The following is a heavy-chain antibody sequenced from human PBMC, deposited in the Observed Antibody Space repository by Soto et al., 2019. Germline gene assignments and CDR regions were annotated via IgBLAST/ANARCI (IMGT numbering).Heavy chain of an antibody. V-gene: IGHV2-5*02. CDR3: VRNWRYYGGDYYYGMDA. D-gene: IGHD3-10*01. CDR1: GFSLNTGGVG. CDR2: IYWDDDE. Sequence: KESGPTLVKPTQTLTLTCTFSGFSLNTGGVGVGWVHQPRGKAMEWLALIYWDDDERYRPSLRSRLNITKDTINNQVVLTMTNMDPEDTATYYCVRNWRYYGGDYYYGMDAWGQGTTVTVSS. J-gene: IGHJ6*02.